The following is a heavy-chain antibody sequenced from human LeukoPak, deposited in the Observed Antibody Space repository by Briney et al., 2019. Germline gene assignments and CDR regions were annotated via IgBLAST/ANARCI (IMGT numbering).Heavy chain of an antibody. J-gene: IGHJ4*02. V-gene: IGHV3-74*01. D-gene: IGHD1-26*01. Sequence: GGSLRLSCAASGFTFSPYWMHWVRQAPGKGLFWVSRINSDGSSTSYADSVKGRFTISRDNAKNTLYLQMNSLRAEDTGVYYCARDRNTGSSYENLFEYWGQGTLVTVSS. CDR3: ARDRNTGSSYENLFEY. CDR2: INSDGSST. CDR1: GFTFSPYW.